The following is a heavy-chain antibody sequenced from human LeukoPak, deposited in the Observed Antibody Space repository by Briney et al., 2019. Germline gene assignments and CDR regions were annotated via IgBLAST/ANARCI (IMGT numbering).Heavy chain of an antibody. CDR3: AKDTAVAGFHY. Sequence: GGSLRLSCAASGFTSSAYAMSSDRQAPGKGLGWGSAISGSGGSTYYADSVKGRFTISRDNSKNTLYLQMNSLRAEDTAVYYCAKDTAVAGFHYWGQGTLVTVSS. CDR1: GFTSSAYA. J-gene: IGHJ4*02. V-gene: IGHV3-23*01. D-gene: IGHD6-19*01. CDR2: ISGSGGST.